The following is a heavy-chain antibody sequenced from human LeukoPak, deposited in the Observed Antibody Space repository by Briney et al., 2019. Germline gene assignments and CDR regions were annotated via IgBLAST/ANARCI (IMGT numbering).Heavy chain of an antibody. CDR3: ASYYDILTEYYFDY. J-gene: IGHJ4*02. D-gene: IGHD3-9*01. V-gene: IGHV3-30*03. CDR1: GFTFSSYG. CDR2: ISYDGSNK. Sequence: PGGSLRLSCAASGFTFSSYGMHWVRQAPGKGLEWVAVISYDGSNKYYADSVKGRFTISRDNSKNTLYLQMNSLRAEDTAVYYCASYYDILTEYYFDYWGQGTLVTVSS.